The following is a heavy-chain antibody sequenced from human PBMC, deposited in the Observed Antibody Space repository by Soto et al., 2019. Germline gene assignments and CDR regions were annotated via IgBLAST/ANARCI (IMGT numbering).Heavy chain of an antibody. J-gene: IGHJ4*02. CDR2: IIPILGIA. D-gene: IGHD1-1*01. V-gene: IGHV1-69*04. CDR3: ARDADTTGTSY. Sequence: SSLHQAPGQGLEWMGRIIPILGIANYAQKFQGRVTITADKSTSTAYMELSSLRSEDTAVYYCARDADTTGTSYWGQGTLVTVSS.